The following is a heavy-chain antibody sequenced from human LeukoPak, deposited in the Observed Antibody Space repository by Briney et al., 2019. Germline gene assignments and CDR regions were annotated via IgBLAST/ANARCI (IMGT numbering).Heavy chain of an antibody. D-gene: IGHD4-17*01. CDR2: SNPSGGST. Sequence: GASVKVSCKASGYTFTSYYMHWVPQAPGQGLEWMGISNPSGGSTTYAQKFQGRVTMTRDTSTSTVYMELSSLRSEDTAVYYCARYGDYTNFDYWGQGTLVTVSS. CDR1: GYTFTSYY. CDR3: ARYGDYTNFDY. J-gene: IGHJ4*02. V-gene: IGHV1-46*01.